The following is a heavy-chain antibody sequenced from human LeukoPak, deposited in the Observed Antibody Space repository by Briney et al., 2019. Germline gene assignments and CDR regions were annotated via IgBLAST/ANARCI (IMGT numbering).Heavy chain of an antibody. J-gene: IGHJ6*02. Sequence: ASVKVSCKASGGTFSSYAISWVRQAPGQGLEWMGRIIPILGIANYAQKFQGRVTITADKSTRTAYMELSSLRSEDTAVYYCARDDYDSSGYYYYYGMDVWGQGTTVTVSS. CDR3: ARDDYDSSGYYYYYGMDV. V-gene: IGHV1-69*04. CDR1: GGTFSSYA. CDR2: IIPILGIA. D-gene: IGHD3-22*01.